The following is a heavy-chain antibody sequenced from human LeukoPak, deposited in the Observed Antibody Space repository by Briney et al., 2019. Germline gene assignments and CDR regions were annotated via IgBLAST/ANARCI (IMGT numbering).Heavy chain of an antibody. D-gene: IGHD2-15*01. J-gene: IGHJ4*02. V-gene: IGHV4-34*01. CDR2: INHGGST. CDR3: ARGIAIGYCSGGSCYPFDY. Sequence: SETLSLTCTVNGGSFSDYYWTWIRQPPGKGLEWIGEINHGGSTNYNPSLKSRVTMSVDTSKNQFSLKLSFVTAADTAVYYCARGIAIGYCSGGSCYPFDYWGQGTPVTVSS. CDR1: GGSFSDYY.